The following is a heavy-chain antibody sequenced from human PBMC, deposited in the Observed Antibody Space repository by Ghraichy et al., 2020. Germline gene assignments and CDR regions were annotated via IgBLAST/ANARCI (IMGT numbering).Heavy chain of an antibody. Sequence: SETLSLTCAISGDSISSNSATWNWISQSPGRGLEWLGRTYYRSMWYNAYAVSVKSRITIDPDTSKNQFSLQLNSVAPADTAVYYCAREGPDCSSKWCFVYWGQGTLVTVSS. V-gene: IGHV6-1*01. CDR2: TYYRSMWYN. CDR3: AREGPDCSSKWCFVY. CDR1: GDSISSNSAT. D-gene: IGHD2-2*01. J-gene: IGHJ4*02.